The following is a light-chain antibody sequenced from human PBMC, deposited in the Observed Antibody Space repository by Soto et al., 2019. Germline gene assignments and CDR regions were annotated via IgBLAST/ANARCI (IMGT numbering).Light chain of an antibody. CDR3: HVWDSSGDHLGV. J-gene: IGLJ3*02. V-gene: IGLV3-21*01. CDR1: NIGSQS. Sequence: SYVLTQPPSVSVSPGKTATITCGGNNIGSQSVPWYQQKPGQAPVLVMFYDRVRPSGIPDRFSGSNSGDTATLTISRVEAGDEADYSCHVWDSSGDHLGVFGGGTKLTVL. CDR2: YDR.